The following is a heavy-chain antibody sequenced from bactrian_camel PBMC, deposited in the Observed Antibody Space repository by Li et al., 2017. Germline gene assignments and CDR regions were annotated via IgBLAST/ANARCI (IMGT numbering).Heavy chain of an antibody. CDR1: GFKMSTAF. J-gene: IGHJ4*01. V-gene: IGHV3S40*01. CDR3: VGGMGWNY. CDR2: INYNSGTT. Sequence: DVQLVESGGGLVQAGGSMRLSCAASGFKMSTAFMRWVRQAPGKGLEWVATINYNSGTTEYTDSVMGRFAISRDNAKNKLYLQMNSLKTEDSAVYHFVGGMGWNYWGQGTQVTVS. D-gene: IGHD5*01.